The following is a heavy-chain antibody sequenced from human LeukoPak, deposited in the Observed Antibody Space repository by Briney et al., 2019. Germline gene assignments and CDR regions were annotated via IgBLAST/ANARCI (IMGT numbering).Heavy chain of an antibody. CDR1: AGSMRNHY. J-gene: IGHJ6*03. CDR2: FYYTGAS. Sequence: SETLSLTCTVSAGSMRNHYWTWIRQSPGQGLEWIGYFYYTGASQYNPSLKSRATMSLDTSKNQFSLRLSSVTAADTAVYYCSRNYYLYYYMDVWGTGTTVTVSS. V-gene: IGHV4-59*11. CDR3: SRNYYLYYYMDV.